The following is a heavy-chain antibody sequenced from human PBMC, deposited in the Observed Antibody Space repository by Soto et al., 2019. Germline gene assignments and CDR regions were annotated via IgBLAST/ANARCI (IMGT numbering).Heavy chain of an antibody. CDR3: AREQDTYGSGTYNL. V-gene: IGHV3-74*01. Sequence: EVQLVESGGGLVQPGGSLRLSCAASGFTFSTFWMHWVRQVPGKGLVWVSRINSDGTGTNYADSVKGRFSASRANVRNTLYLQMASLRADDTAIYYCAREQDTYGSGTYNLWGQGTLVSVSS. J-gene: IGHJ4*02. CDR2: INSDGTGT. CDR1: GFTFSTFW. D-gene: IGHD3-10*01.